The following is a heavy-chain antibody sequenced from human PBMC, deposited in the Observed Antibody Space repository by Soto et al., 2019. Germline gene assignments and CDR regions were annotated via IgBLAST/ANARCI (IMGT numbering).Heavy chain of an antibody. CDR1: GFTFSSYG. Sequence: GGSLRLSCAASGFTFSSYGMHWVRQAPGKGLEWVAVIWYDGSNKYYADSVKGRFTISRDNSKNTLYLQMNSLRAEDTAVYYCERWGGEPYYYYYMDVWGKGTTVTVSS. D-gene: IGHD2-21*01. J-gene: IGHJ6*03. V-gene: IGHV3-33*01. CDR3: ERWGGEPYYYYYMDV. CDR2: IWYDGSNK.